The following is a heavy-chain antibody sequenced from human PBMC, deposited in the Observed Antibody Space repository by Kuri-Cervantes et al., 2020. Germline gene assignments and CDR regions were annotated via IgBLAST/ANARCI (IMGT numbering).Heavy chain of an antibody. V-gene: IGHV3-23*01. CDR3: AKGGSYDILTGYRHYYTFNTMDV. CDR2: ISGSGDKT. Sequence: GGSLRLSCAASGFTFRSYAMSWVRQAPGKGLEWVSSISGSGDKTYYADSVKGRFTISRDNSKNTLYLQMNSLRAEDTAVYYCAKGGSYDILTGYRHYYTFNTMDVWGQGTTVTVSS. D-gene: IGHD3-9*01. J-gene: IGHJ6*02. CDR1: GFTFRSYA.